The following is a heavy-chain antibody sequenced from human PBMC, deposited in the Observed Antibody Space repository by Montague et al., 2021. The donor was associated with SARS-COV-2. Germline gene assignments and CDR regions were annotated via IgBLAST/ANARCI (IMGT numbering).Heavy chain of an antibody. Sequence: CAISGDSVSSHIATWNWIRQSPSRGLEWLGRTYYRSKWYNDYAVSVKSRVIINPDTSNNRIFLQLNSVTPEDTAVYYCVRAYCGGDCYFYWYFDLWGRGTLATVSS. V-gene: IGHV6-1*01. CDR3: VRAYCGGDCYFYWYFDL. CDR2: TYYRSKWYN. CDR1: GDSVSSHIAT. J-gene: IGHJ2*01. D-gene: IGHD2-21*02.